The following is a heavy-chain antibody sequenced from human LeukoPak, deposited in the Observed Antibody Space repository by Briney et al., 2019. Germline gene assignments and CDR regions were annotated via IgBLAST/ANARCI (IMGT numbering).Heavy chain of an antibody. V-gene: IGHV3-48*03. CDR3: ARGFDVLSGIDY. D-gene: IGHD3-3*01. Sequence: HPGGSLRLSCAASGFTLSSYEMNWVRQAPGKGLEWVSYISSSGSTIYDADSVKGRFTISRDNAKNSLYLQMNSLRAEDTAIYYCARGFDVLSGIDYWGQGTLVTVSS. CDR2: ISSSGSTI. J-gene: IGHJ4*02. CDR1: GFTLSSYE.